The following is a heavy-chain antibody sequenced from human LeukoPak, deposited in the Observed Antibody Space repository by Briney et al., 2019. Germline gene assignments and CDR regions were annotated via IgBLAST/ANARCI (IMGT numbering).Heavy chain of an antibody. D-gene: IGHD2-15*01. CDR1: GGSISSGGYS. J-gene: IGHJ5*02. CDR3: ARDLGYCSGGSCYNWFDP. CDR2: IYHSGST. Sequence: SETLSLTRAVSGGSISSGGYSWSWIRQPPGKGLEWIGYIYHSGSTYYNPSLKSRVTISVDRSKNQFSLKLSSVTAADTAVYYCARDLGYCSGGSCYNWFDPWGQGTLVTVSS. V-gene: IGHV4-30-2*01.